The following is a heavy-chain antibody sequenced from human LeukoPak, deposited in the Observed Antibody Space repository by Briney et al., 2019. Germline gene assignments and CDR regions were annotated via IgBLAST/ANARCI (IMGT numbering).Heavy chain of an antibody. CDR2: ISRSNIYK. CDR3: ARGGDGYNFVPGFDY. Sequence: GGSLRLSCAASGFTLSIYTMNWVRLAPGKGLEWVSSISRSNIYKYYADSVKGRFTISRDNAKNSLYLQMNSLRAEDTAVYYCARGGDGYNFVPGFDYWGQGTLVTVSS. V-gene: IGHV3-21*01. J-gene: IGHJ4*02. D-gene: IGHD5-24*01. CDR1: GFTLSIYT.